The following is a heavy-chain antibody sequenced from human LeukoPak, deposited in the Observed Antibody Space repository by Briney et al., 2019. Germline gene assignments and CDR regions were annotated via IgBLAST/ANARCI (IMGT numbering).Heavy chain of an antibody. CDR2: IYSGGST. V-gene: IGHV3-53*01. Sequence: GGSLRLSCAASGFTVSSNYMSWVRQAPGKGLEWVSVIYSGGSTYYADSVKGRFTISRDNSKNTLYLQMNSLRAEDTAVYFCARTRYGSGSYVDYWGQGTLVTVSS. D-gene: IGHD3-10*01. CDR1: GFTVSSNY. J-gene: IGHJ4*02. CDR3: ARTRYGSGSYVDY.